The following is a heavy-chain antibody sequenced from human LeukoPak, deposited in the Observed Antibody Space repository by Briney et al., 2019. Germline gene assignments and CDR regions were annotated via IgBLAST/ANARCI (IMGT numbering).Heavy chain of an antibody. D-gene: IGHD3-3*01. Sequence: SQTLSLTCLVAAGSLSTGSYYCSWPRQPAGTGLEWSGRTDTSQGINYNTCLKSRVTISVDTSKNQFSPKLSPVTAADTAVYYCARESADYDFWSGQEVHGMDVWGQGTTVTVSS. CDR1: AGSLSTGSYY. CDR2: TDTSQGI. J-gene: IGHJ6*02. V-gene: IGHV4-61*02. CDR3: ARESADYDFWSGQEVHGMDV.